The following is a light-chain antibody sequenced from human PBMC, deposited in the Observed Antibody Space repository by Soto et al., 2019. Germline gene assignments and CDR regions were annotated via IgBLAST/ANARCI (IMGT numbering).Light chain of an antibody. CDR3: SSYTSSITYV. J-gene: IGLJ1*01. Sequence: QPALTHPASVNRSPGQSISITCTRTSSDVGGYHYVSWYQQYPGKAPKVMIYDVSNRPSGVSNRFSGSKSGTTASLTISGLQAEDGADYYCSSYTSSITYVFGTGTKVTVL. V-gene: IGLV2-14*01. CDR2: DVS. CDR1: SSDVGGYHY.